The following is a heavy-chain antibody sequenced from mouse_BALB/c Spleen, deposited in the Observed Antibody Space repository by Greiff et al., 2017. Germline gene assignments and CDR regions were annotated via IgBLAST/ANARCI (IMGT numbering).Heavy chain of an antibody. CDR1: GYSFTGYF. Sequence: VQLKQSGPELVKPGASVKISCKASGYSFTGYFMNWVMQSHGKSLEWIGRINPYNGDTFYNQKFKGKATLTVDKSSSTAHMELRSLASEDSAVYYCARDSLQWYYFDYWGQGTTLTVSS. V-gene: IGHV1-20*02. CDR3: ARDSLQWYYFDY. CDR2: INPYNGDT. J-gene: IGHJ2*01. D-gene: IGHD1-2*01.